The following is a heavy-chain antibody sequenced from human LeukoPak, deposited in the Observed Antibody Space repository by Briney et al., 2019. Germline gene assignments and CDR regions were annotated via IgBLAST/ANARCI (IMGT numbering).Heavy chain of an antibody. CDR2: IYYGGST. Sequence: PSETLSLTCTVSGGSISSYYWSWIRQPPGKGLEWIGYIYYGGSTNYNPSLKSRVTISVDTSKNQFSLKLSSVTAADTAVYYCAGTYYYDSSGYSRFDYWGQGTLVTVSS. V-gene: IGHV4-59*08. CDR3: AGTYYYDSSGYSRFDY. CDR1: GGSISSYY. J-gene: IGHJ4*02. D-gene: IGHD3-22*01.